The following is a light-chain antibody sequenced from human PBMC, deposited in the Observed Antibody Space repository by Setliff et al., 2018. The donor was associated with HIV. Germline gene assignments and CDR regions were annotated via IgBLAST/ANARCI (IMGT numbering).Light chain of an antibody. CDR1: AGAVTNDHY. Sequence: QAVVTQEPSLTVSPGGTVTLTCASSAGAVTNDHYPNWFRQKPGQAPRALIYSTDNKHSWTSARLSASLLGGTAALTLSGVQTEDEADYYCLLYYRGAVIFGGGTKVTVL. J-gene: IGLJ2*01. CDR2: STD. V-gene: IGLV7-43*01. CDR3: LLYYRGAVI.